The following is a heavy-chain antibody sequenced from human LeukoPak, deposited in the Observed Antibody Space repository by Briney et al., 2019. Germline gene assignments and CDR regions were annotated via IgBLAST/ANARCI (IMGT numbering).Heavy chain of an antibody. J-gene: IGHJ4*02. V-gene: IGHV4-30-4*01. D-gene: IGHD2-8*01. CDR1: GGSISSGDYH. Sequence: PSETLSLTCTVSGGSISSGDYHWSWIRQPPGTGLEWIGYIYDSGSTYYNPSLKSRVTISVDTSKNQFSLKLSSVTAADTAVYYCARDPVIALPDGAGGYWGQGTLVTVSS. CDR2: IYDSGST. CDR3: ARDPVIALPDGAGGY.